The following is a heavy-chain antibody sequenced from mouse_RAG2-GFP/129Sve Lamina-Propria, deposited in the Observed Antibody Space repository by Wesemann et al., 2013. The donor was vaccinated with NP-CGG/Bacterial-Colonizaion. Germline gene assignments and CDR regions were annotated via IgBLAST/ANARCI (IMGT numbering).Heavy chain of an antibody. Sequence: DVQLQESGPGLVKPSQSLSLTCSVTGYSITSGYYWNWIRQFPGNKLEWMGYISYDGSNNYNPSLKNRISITRDTSKNQFFLKLNSVTTEDTATYYCARLFYWYFDVVGHRDHGHRLL. J-gene: IGHJ1*03. CDR1: GYSITSGYY. CDR2: ISYDGSN. CDR3: ARLFYWYFDV. V-gene: IGHV3-6*01.